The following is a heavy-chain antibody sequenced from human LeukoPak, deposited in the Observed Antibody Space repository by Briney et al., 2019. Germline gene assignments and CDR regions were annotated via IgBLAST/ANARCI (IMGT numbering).Heavy chain of an antibody. CDR2: ISSSGDYT. CDR1: GFTFSSHA. Sequence: GGSLRLSCAASGFTFSSHAMSWVRQAPGKGLEWVSVISSSGDYTFYADSVKGRFTISRDNSKNTLYLQMNSLRAEDTAVYYCAKRGGYYFDYWGQGTLVTVSS. J-gene: IGHJ4*02. V-gene: IGHV3-23*01. D-gene: IGHD3-16*01. CDR3: AKRGGYYFDY.